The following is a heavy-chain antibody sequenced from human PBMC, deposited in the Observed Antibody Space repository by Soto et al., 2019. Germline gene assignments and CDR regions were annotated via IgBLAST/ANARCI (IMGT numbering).Heavy chain of an antibody. CDR3: VRDRCRGGHCYRTYAFDL. CDR2: ISSANRYI. D-gene: IGHD2-21*02. V-gene: IGHV3-21*01. J-gene: IGHJ3*01. CDR1: GFNFSSYT. Sequence: EVQLVESGGGLVKPGESLRLSCAASGFNFSSYTMNWVRQAPGRGLEWVSSISSANRYIYYTHSVKGRLIISSDDATNSLYLQMTSLRADDSAVYYCVRDRCRGGHCYRTYAFDLWGQGTMVTVSS.